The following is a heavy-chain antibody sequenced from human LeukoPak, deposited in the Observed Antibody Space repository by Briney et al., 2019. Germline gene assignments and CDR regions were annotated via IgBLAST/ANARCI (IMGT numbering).Heavy chain of an antibody. CDR2: IAGDGNSP. D-gene: IGHD2-2*01. Sequence: GGSLRLSCAASGFTFSNYAMNWVRQAPGKGLEWVSSIAGDGNSPCYADSVKGRFTISRDNSKNTLYLQMNSLSAEDTAIYYCARVGCSSTSCYAGGWFDPWGQGTLVTVSS. CDR3: ARVGCSSTSCYAGGWFDP. V-gene: IGHV3-23*01. CDR1: GFTFSNYA. J-gene: IGHJ5*02.